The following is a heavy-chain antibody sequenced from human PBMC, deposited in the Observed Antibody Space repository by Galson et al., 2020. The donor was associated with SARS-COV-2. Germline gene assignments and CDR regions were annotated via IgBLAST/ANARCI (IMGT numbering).Heavy chain of an antibody. CDR2: ISFDGSNK. Sequence: GESLKISCAASGFTFDNYGMHWVRQAPGKGLEWVAVISFDGSNKNYADSAKGRFTISRDNSKNTVYLQMNSLSAEDRAVYYCARDGRHPLVVPKVAFDMWGQGTMVTVSS. D-gene: IGHD2-21*01. V-gene: IGHV3-30*03. J-gene: IGHJ3*02. CDR1: GFTFDNYG. CDR3: ARDGRHPLVVPKVAFDM.